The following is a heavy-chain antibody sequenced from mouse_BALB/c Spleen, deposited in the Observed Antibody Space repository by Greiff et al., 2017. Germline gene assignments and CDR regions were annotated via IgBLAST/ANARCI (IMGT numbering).Heavy chain of an antibody. CDR1: GYAFTNYL. Sequence: QVQLQQSGAELVRPGTSVKVSCKASGYAFTNYLIEWVKQRPGQGLEWIGVINPGSGGTNYNEKFKGKATLTADKSSSTAYMQLSSLTSDDSAVYFCARGGTSYYFDYWGQGTTLTVSS. CDR3: ARGGTSYYFDY. D-gene: IGHD2-14*01. J-gene: IGHJ2*01. CDR2: INPGSGGT. V-gene: IGHV1-54*01.